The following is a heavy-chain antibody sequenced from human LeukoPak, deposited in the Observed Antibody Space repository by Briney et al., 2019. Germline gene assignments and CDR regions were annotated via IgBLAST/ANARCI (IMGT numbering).Heavy chain of an antibody. CDR3: ARDAGYCSGGSCSDLFDY. CDR1: GFTFSSYW. J-gene: IGHJ4*02. D-gene: IGHD2-15*01. V-gene: IGHV3-7*01. Sequence: GGSLRLSCAASGFTFSSYWMSWVRQAPGKGLEWVANIKQDGSEKYYGDSVKGRFTISRDNAKNSLYLQMNSLRAEDTAVYYCARDAGYCSGGSCSDLFDYWGQGTLVTVSS. CDR2: IKQDGSEK.